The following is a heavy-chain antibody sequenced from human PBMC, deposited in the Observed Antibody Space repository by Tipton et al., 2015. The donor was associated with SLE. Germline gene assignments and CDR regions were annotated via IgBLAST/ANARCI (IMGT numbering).Heavy chain of an antibody. CDR2: IYYSSYT. CDR1: GFTFDDYG. CDR3: ARVRGGWANDASDI. Sequence: LRLSCVASGFTFDDYGMSWVRQAPGKGLEWIGYIYYSSYTNYNPSLKSRVTTSFDRSKNQFSLNLNSVTAADTATYYCARVRGGWANDASDIWGQGTMVTVSS. D-gene: IGHD6-19*01. V-gene: IGHV4-59*01. J-gene: IGHJ3*02.